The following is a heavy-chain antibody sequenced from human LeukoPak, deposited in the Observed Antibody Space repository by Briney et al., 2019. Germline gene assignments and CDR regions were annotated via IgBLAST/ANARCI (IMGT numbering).Heavy chain of an antibody. CDR2: IIPIFGTA. CDR3: ASGDYYGSGSLFYYYYYGMDV. CDR1: GGTFSSYA. J-gene: IGHJ6*02. V-gene: IGHV1-69*13. Sequence: ASVKVSCKASGGTFSSYAISWVRQAPGQGLEWMGWIIPIFGTANYAQKFQGRVTITADESTSTAYMELSSLRSEDTAVYYCASGDYYGSGSLFYYYYYGMDVWGQGTTVTVSS. D-gene: IGHD3-10*01.